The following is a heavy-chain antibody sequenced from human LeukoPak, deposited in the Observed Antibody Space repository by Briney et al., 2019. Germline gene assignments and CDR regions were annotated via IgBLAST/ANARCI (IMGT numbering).Heavy chain of an antibody. D-gene: IGHD2-2*01. CDR1: GFTFSSYA. Sequence: GGSLRLSCAASGFTFSSYAMSWVRQAPGKGLEWLSAISGSGGSTYYADSVKGRFTISRDNSKNTLYLQMNSLRAEDTAVYYCAKGDCSSTSCPRTDAFDIWGQGTMVTVSS. CDR2: ISGSGGST. J-gene: IGHJ3*02. CDR3: AKGDCSSTSCPRTDAFDI. V-gene: IGHV3-23*01.